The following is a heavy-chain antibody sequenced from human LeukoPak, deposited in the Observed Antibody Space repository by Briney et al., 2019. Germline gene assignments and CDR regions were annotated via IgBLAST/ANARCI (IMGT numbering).Heavy chain of an antibody. CDR1: GFTFSDYY. V-gene: IGHV3-23*01. CDR3: ANVAYYDSSGYFDY. CDR2: ISGSGGST. Sequence: PGGSLRLSCAASGFTFSDYYMSWIRQAPGKGLEWVSAISGSGGSTYYADSVKGRFTISRDNSKNTLYLQMNSLRAEDTAVYYCANVAYYDSSGYFDYWGQGTLVTVSS. D-gene: IGHD3-22*01. J-gene: IGHJ4*02.